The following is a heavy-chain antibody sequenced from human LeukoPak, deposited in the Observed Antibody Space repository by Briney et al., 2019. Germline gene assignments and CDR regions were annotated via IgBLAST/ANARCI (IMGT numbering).Heavy chain of an antibody. CDR3: ARVLSGSWDWFDP. CDR2: INSDGSRT. D-gene: IGHD3-22*01. CDR1: GFTFTSYW. J-gene: IGHJ5*02. Sequence: GGSLRLSCAASGFTFTSYWMHWVRQAPGKGLVWVSRINSDGSRTSYADSVKGRFTISRDNAMNTVYLQMNSLRAEDTAVYYCARVLSGSWDWFDPWGQGTLVTVSS. V-gene: IGHV3-74*01.